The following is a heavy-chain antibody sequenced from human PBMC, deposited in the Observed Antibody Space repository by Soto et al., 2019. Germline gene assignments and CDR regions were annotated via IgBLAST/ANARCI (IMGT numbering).Heavy chain of an antibody. J-gene: IGHJ4*02. Sequence: QVQLVESGGGVVQPGRSLRLSCAASGFTLSNYAMHWVRQAPGKGLVWVAVISYDGTNKYYPDSVQGRFTISRESANRALMLQTTTLRVDHKAVYYCARSTITMILVEYYCDNWGQGTLLTFAS. V-gene: IGHV3-30*03. D-gene: IGHD3-22*01. CDR2: ISYDGTNK. CDR3: ARSTITMILVEYYCDN. CDR1: GFTLSNYA.